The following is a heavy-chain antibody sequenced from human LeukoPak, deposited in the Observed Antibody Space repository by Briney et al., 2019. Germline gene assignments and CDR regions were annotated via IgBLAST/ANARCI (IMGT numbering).Heavy chain of an antibody. Sequence: GGSLSLSCAASGFTFSSYWMSWARHAPGKGREWVANIKQDGREKYYVDSVKGRFTISRDNAKNTLYLQMSSLRAEDTAVYYCARVYWSGGSCLYDYWGQGTLVTVSS. D-gene: IGHD2-15*01. CDR3: ARVYWSGGSCLYDY. CDR1: GFTFSSYW. V-gene: IGHV3-7*03. J-gene: IGHJ4*02. CDR2: IKQDGREK.